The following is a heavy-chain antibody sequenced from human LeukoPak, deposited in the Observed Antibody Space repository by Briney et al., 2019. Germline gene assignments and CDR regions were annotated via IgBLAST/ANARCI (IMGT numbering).Heavy chain of an antibody. J-gene: IGHJ3*02. V-gene: IGHV1-2*06. D-gene: IGHD1-26*01. Sequence: SSVKVSCKASRYTFSDYYMHWVRQPPGQGLEWMGRISPNSWGTNHPHKFLDRVTITRGTSISTAHLELSGLRSGDTAIYYCAKDTSSGSYTDAFDIWGQGTLVTVSS. CDR1: RYTFSDYY. CDR3: AKDTSSGSYTDAFDI. CDR2: ISPNSWGT.